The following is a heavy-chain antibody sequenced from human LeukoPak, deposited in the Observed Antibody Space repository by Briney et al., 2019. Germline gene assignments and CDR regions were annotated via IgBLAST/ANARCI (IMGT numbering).Heavy chain of an antibody. CDR3: ARGESTSSPNY. CDR1: GYXFTGYY. CDR2: MNANSGGT. J-gene: IGHJ4*02. Sequence: ASVKVSCKASGYXFTGYYMHWVRQAPGQGLEWMGWMNANSGGTKYAQKVQGRVTMTRDTSISTAYMELSGLTSDDTAVYYCARGESTSSPNYWGQGTLVTVSS. D-gene: IGHD6-6*01. V-gene: IGHV1-2*02.